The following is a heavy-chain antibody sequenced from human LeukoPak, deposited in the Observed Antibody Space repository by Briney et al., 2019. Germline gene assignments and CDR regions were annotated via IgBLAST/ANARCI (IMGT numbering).Heavy chain of an antibody. CDR1: GGSISSYY. J-gene: IGHJ5*02. CDR3: ARHLVKLRHGGWFDP. D-gene: IGHD3-3*01. CDR2: IYYSGST. Sequence: SETLSLTCTVSGGSISSYYWSWIRQPPGKGLEWIGYIYYSGSTNYNPSLKSRVTISVDTSKNQFSLKLSSVTAADTAVYYCARHLVKLRHGGWFDPWGQGTLVTVSS. V-gene: IGHV4-59*08.